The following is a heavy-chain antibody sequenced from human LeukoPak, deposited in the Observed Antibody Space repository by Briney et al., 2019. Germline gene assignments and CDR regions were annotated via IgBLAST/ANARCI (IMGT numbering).Heavy chain of an antibody. CDR3: AKVVYDSSGRDY. D-gene: IGHD3-22*01. V-gene: IGHV3-30*02. CDR1: GFIFIDYG. Sequence: RAGGSLRLSCVASGFIFIDYGLLWVRQAPGKGLEWVAFIRYDGSNKYYADSVKGRFTISRDNSKNTLYLQMNSLRAEDTAVYYCAKVVYDSSGRDYWGQGTLVTVSS. CDR2: IRYDGSNK. J-gene: IGHJ4*02.